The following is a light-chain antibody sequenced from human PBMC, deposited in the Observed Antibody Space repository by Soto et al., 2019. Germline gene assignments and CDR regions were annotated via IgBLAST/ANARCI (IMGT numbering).Light chain of an antibody. V-gene: IGLV1-44*01. Sequence: VLTQPPSASGTPGQRVTISCSGSSSNIGSNTVNWYQQVPGTAPTLLIYRNNQRPSGVPDRFSGSKSGTSASLAISGLQSEDEAEYYCAAWDDSLNGHYVFGSGTKVTVL. CDR1: SSNIGSNT. CDR3: AAWDDSLNGHYV. CDR2: RNN. J-gene: IGLJ1*01.